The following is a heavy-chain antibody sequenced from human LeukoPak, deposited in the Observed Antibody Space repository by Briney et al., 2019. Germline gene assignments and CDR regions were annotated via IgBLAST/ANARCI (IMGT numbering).Heavy chain of an antibody. J-gene: IGHJ4*02. CDR3: ARGQTTVTN. V-gene: IGHV3-7*03. CDR1: GFPFSSYW. CDR2: IKQDGSEK. Sequence: GGSLRLSCAASGFPFSSYWMSWVRQAPGKGLEWVANIKQDGSEKYYLDSVKGRFTISRDNAKNSLYPQMTSLRAEDTAVYSCARGQTTVTNWGQGTLVTVSS. D-gene: IGHD4-17*01.